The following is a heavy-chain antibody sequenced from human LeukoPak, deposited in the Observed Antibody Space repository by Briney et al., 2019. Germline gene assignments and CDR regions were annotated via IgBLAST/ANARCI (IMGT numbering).Heavy chain of an antibody. CDR3: ATDLG. V-gene: IGHV3-74*01. CDR2: VEHDGSRT. CDR1: GFTFTSYW. J-gene: IGHJ4*02. Sequence: GSLKLSCAASGFTFTSYWMHWVRHPPGKGLVWVSRVEHDGSRTAYADSVTGRFTISRDNARNMVYLQMNSLRAEDTAVYYCATDLGWGQGTLVTVSS. D-gene: IGHD4-17*01.